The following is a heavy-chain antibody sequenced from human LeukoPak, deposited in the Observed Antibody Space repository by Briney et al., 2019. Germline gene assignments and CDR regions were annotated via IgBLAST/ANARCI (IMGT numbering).Heavy chain of an antibody. CDR2: INPSGGST. V-gene: IGHV1-46*01. CDR1: GYTFTSYY. D-gene: IGHD6-13*01. Sequence: ASVTVSCRASGYTFTSYYIHWVRQAPGQGLEWMGLINPSGGSTSYAQKFQGRVTLTRDTSTSTVYVELSSLRSEDSALYYCARRSSRWYGNYFFDYWGQGTLVTVSS. J-gene: IGHJ4*02. CDR3: ARRSSRWYGNYFFDY.